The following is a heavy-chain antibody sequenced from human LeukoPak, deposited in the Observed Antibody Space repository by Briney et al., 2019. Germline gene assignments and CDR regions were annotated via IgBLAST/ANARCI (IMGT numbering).Heavy chain of an antibody. CDR3: ARDLRSYYGSGSFNY. Sequence: ASVKVSCKASGYTFTSYGISWVRHAPGQGLEWMGWISAYNGNTNYAQKLQGRVTMTTDTSTSTAYMELRSLRSDDTAVYYCARDLRSYYGSGSFNYWGQGTLVTVSS. CDR1: GYTFTSYG. D-gene: IGHD3-10*01. V-gene: IGHV1-18*01. J-gene: IGHJ4*02. CDR2: ISAYNGNT.